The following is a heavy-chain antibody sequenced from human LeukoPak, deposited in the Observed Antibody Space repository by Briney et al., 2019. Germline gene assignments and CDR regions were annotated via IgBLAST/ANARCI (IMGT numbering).Heavy chain of an antibody. Sequence: SETLSLTCAVYGGSFSGYYWSWIRQPPGKGLEWIGEINHSGSTNYNPSLNSPVTISVDTSNTQFSLKLTSVTAADTAVYYCARRAFPHGMDVWGKGTTVTVSS. CDR2: INHSGST. CDR1: GGSFSGYY. J-gene: IGHJ6*04. D-gene: IGHD2/OR15-2a*01. V-gene: IGHV4-34*01. CDR3: ARRAFPHGMDV.